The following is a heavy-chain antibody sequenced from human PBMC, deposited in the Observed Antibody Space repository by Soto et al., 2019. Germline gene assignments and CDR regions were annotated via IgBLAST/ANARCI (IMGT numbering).Heavy chain of an antibody. CDR2: VTANGGST. Sequence: GGSLRLSCAATGFTFSVYAMTWVRRAPGKGLEWVSAVTANGGSTYSADSVKGRFTISRDNSKNTLFLQMNSLRAEDTAVYYCASLGVGDWANYYYYYGMDVWGQGTTVTVSS. J-gene: IGHJ6*02. CDR3: ASLGVGDWANYYYYYGMDV. D-gene: IGHD2-21*02. V-gene: IGHV3-23*01. CDR1: GFTFSVYA.